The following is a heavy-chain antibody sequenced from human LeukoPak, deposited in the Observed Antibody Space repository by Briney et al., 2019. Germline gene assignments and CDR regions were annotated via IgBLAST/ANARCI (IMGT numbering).Heavy chain of an antibody. Sequence: SETLSLTCTVSGGSISSDYWSWIRQPAGKGLEWIGRIFTSGSTSHNPSLKSRVTMSLDTSKNQFSLKLSSVTAADTAVYFCSRGGANDLWGQGTLVTVSS. V-gene: IGHV4-4*07. D-gene: IGHD4/OR15-4a*01. CDR1: GGSISSDY. J-gene: IGHJ5*02. CDR2: IFTSGST. CDR3: SRGGANDL.